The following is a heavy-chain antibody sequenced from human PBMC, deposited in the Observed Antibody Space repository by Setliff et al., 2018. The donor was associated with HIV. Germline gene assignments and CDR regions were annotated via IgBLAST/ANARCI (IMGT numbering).Heavy chain of an antibody. J-gene: IGHJ4*02. CDR3: AKELAASGLGYFDS. CDR1: GFTFSNYA. V-gene: IGHV3-23*01. Sequence: VGSLRLSCVVSGFTFSNYAMSWVRQAPGEGLEWVSAILSTGERTFYADSVKGRFTISRDNSKNTVYLQMNSLRAEDTAEYYCAKELAASGLGYFDSWGRGILVTVSS. D-gene: IGHD3-22*01. CDR2: ILSTGERT.